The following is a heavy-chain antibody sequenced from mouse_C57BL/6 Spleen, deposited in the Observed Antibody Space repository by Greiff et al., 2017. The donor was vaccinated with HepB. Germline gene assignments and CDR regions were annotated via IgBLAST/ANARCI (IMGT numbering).Heavy chain of an antibody. CDR1: GYTFTSHW. J-gene: IGHJ3*01. CDR3: ARDDYDVAWCAD. Sequence: VQLQQSGPELVRPGASVKISCKAPGYTFTSHWMQWVRQRPGQGLEWIGEIFPGSGSTYYNEKFKGKATLTVDTSSRTAYMQISGLTSEESAVYFCARDDYDVAWCADWGQGTLVTVSA. V-gene: IGHV1-56*01. D-gene: IGHD2-4*01. CDR2: IFPGSGST.